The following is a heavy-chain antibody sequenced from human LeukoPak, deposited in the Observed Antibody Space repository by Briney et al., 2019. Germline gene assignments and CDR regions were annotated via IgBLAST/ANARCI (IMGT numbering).Heavy chain of an antibody. V-gene: IGHV1-2*02. J-gene: IGHJ4*02. Sequence: ASVKVSCKASGYTFTGYYMHWVRQAPGQGLEWMGWINPNSGGTNYAQKFQGRVTMTRDTSISTAYMELSRLRSDDTAVYYCAISNNYYDSSGYYVWGQGTLVTVSS. CDR3: AISNNYYDSSGYYV. CDR2: INPNSGGT. D-gene: IGHD3-22*01. CDR1: GYTFTGYY.